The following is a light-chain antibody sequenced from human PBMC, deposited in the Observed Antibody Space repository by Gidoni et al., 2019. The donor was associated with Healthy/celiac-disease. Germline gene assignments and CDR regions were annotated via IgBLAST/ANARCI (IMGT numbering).Light chain of an antibody. CDR2: DES. CDR3: QQANSFQLT. V-gene: IGKV1-12*01. J-gene: IGKJ4*01. Sequence: DIQITQSPSSVSASVGDRVTITCRASQVISSWLAWSQQKPGKSPKLLIYDESSLQSGVPSRCSGSGSGTELTRTISSLQTEDFATYYCQQANSFQLTFGGGTKVEIK. CDR1: QVISSW.